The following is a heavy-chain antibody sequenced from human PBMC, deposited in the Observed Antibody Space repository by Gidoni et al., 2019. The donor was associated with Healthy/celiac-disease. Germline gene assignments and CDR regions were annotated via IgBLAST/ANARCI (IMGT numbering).Heavy chain of an antibody. Sequence: QVQLVESGGGVVQPGRSLRLSCAASGFTFSSYGMHWVRQAPGKGLEWVAVISYDGSNKYYADSVKGRFTISRDNSKNTLYLQMNSLRAEDTAVYYCAKEEYYYDSSGYYQGPFQHWGQGTLVTVSS. J-gene: IGHJ1*01. CDR2: ISYDGSNK. D-gene: IGHD3-22*01. CDR1: GFTFSSYG. V-gene: IGHV3-30*18. CDR3: AKEEYYYDSSGYYQGPFQH.